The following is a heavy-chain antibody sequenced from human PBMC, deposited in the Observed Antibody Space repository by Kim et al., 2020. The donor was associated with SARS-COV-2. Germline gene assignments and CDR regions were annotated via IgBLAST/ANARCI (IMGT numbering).Heavy chain of an antibody. D-gene: IGHD3-3*01. J-gene: IGHJ4*02. Sequence: SETLSLTCAVYGGSFSGYYWSWIRQPPGKGLEWIGEINHSGSTNYNPSLKSRVTISVDTSKNQFSLKLSSVTAADTAVYYCARGFYDFSRIDYWGQGTLVTVSS. V-gene: IGHV4-34*01. CDR2: INHSGST. CDR1: GGSFSGYY. CDR3: ARGFYDFSRIDY.